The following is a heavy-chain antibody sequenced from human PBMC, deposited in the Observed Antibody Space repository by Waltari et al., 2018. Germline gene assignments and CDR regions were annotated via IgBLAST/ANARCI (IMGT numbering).Heavy chain of an antibody. CDR1: GFTFSSYW. CDR3: ARLPRAAWDPFDY. CDR2: IKQDGSEK. D-gene: IGHD6-25*01. J-gene: IGHJ4*02. Sequence: EVQLVESGGGLVQPGGSLRLSCAASGFTFSSYWMGWVRQAPGKGLEWVANIKQDGSEKYYVDSVKGRFTISRDNAKNSLYLQMNSLRAEDTAVYYCARLPRAAWDPFDYWGQGTLVTVSS. V-gene: IGHV3-7*01.